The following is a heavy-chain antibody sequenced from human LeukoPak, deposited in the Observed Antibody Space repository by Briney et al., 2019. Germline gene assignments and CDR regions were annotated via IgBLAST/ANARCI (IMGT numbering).Heavy chain of an antibody. CDR1: EFTFSSYA. CDR3: ARSKEHLNTYYYYYYMDV. D-gene: IGHD1/OR15-1a*01. CDR2: ISDGGSNK. J-gene: IGHJ6*03. V-gene: IGHV3-30*04. Sequence: GRSLRLSCAASEFTFSSYAMHWVRQAPGKGLEWVAVISDGGSNKYYRDSVKGRFTISRDNSKNTLYLQMNSLRAEDTAVYYCARSKEHLNTYYYYYYMDVWGKGTTITVSS.